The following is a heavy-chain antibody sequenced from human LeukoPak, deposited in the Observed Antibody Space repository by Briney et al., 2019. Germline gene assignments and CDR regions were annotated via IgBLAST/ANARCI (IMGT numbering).Heavy chain of an antibody. CDR3: ASAGIVVGRVNWFDP. CDR1: GFTFSSHS. V-gene: IGHV3-21*05. Sequence: GRSLRLSCAASGFTFSSHSMHWVRQAPGKGLEWLSYIGGSSSFISYADSVKGRFTISRDNAKNSLYLQMNSLRVEDTAVYYCASAGIVVGRVNWFDPWGQGTLVTVSS. CDR2: IGGSSSFI. D-gene: IGHD3-22*01. J-gene: IGHJ5*02.